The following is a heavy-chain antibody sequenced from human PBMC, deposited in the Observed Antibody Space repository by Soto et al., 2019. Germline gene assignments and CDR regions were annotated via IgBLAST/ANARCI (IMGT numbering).Heavy chain of an antibody. CDR1: GFSLSTSGMC. D-gene: IGHD2-2*02. J-gene: IGHJ6*03. Sequence: SGPTLVKPTQTLTLTCTFSGFSLSTSGMCVSWIRQPPGKALEWLARIDWDDDKYYSTSLKTRLTISKDTSKNQVVLTMTNMDPVDTATYYCARIPATAIPGDYYMDVWGKGTTVTVSS. CDR3: ARIPATAIPGDYYMDV. V-gene: IGHV2-70*11. CDR2: IDWDDDK.